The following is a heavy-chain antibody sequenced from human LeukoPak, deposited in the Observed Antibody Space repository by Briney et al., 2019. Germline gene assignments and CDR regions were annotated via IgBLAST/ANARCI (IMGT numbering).Heavy chain of an antibody. D-gene: IGHD2-21*02. V-gene: IGHV3-48*03. CDR2: ISSSGSTI. Sequence: PGGSLRLSCAASGFTFSSYEMNWVRQAPGKGLEWGSYISSSGSTIYYADSVKGRFTISRDNAKNSLYLQMNSLRAEDTAVYYCARETATYDYWGQGTLVTVSS. J-gene: IGHJ4*02. CDR3: ARETATYDY. CDR1: GFTFSSYE.